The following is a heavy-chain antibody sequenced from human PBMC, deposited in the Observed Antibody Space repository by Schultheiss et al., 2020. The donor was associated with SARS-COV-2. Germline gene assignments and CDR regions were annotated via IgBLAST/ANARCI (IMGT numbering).Heavy chain of an antibody. V-gene: IGHV2-5*02. CDR3: ARVIAARLGRARGDYYYYYYGMDV. D-gene: IGHD6-6*01. Sequence: SGPTLVKPTQTLTLTCTVSGFSLSNARMGVSWIRQPPGKALEWLALIYWDDDKRYSPSLKTRLTISKDTSKNQVVLTMTNMDPVDTATYYCARVIAARLGRARGDYYYYYYGMDVWGQGTTVTVSS. CDR2: IYWDDDK. J-gene: IGHJ6*02. CDR1: GFSLSNARMG.